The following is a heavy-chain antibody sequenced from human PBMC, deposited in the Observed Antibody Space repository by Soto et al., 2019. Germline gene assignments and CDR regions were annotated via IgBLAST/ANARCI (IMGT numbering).Heavy chain of an antibody. CDR3: ARVRDWFDP. J-gene: IGHJ5*02. CDR1: GGSFSGYY. D-gene: IGHD3-3*01. Sequence: SETLSLTSAVYGGSFSGYYWDWIRQPPGKGLEWIGEIDHSGYTNYNPSLKSRVTISVDTSKNQFSLRLTSVTAADTAVYYCARVRDWFDPWGQGTLVTVSS. V-gene: IGHV4-34*01. CDR2: IDHSGYT.